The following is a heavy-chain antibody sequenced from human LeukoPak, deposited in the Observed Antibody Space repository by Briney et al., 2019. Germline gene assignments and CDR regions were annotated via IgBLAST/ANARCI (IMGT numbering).Heavy chain of an antibody. J-gene: IGHJ4*02. V-gene: IGHV4-31*03. CDR3: ARKARDDSSGYYPFDY. D-gene: IGHD3-22*01. Sequence: SETLSLTCTVSGGSISSGGYYWSWIRQHPGKGLEWIGYIYYSGSTYYNPSLKSRVTISVDTSKNQFSLKLSSVTAADTAVYYCARKARDDSSGYYPFDYWGQGTLVTVSS. CDR1: GGSISSGGYY. CDR2: IYYSGST.